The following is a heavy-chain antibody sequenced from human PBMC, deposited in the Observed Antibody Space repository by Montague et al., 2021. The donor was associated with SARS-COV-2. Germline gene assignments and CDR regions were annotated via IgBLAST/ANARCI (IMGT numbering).Heavy chain of an antibody. V-gene: IGHV4-34*01. CDR3: TRGALGY. Sequence: SETLSLTCAVYGGSISDYKWTWIRQSPGKGLEWLGQISHSGSANYNPSLKSRVTISVDTARNQFSLKLTSVTVADTAVYYCTRGALGYWGQGTLVTVSS. J-gene: IGHJ4*02. CDR2: ISHSGSA. CDR1: GGSISDYK.